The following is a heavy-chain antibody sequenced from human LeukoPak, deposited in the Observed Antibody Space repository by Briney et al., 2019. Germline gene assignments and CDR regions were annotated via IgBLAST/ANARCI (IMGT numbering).Heavy chain of an antibody. J-gene: IGHJ3*01. V-gene: IGHV3-33*01. D-gene: IGHD1-26*01. CDR3: VTHYKWDLLVHAFDF. CDR1: GIPLKKYG. CDR2: NWHDGSPT. Sequence: GRSLRLSCALSGIPLKKYGMLRVHQAPATAREGLGTNWHDGSPTMYADSAKGRFTISRDDSKNMLYLQMNSLRGEDTAEYYCVTHYKWDLLVHAFDFWGQGTRVTVSS.